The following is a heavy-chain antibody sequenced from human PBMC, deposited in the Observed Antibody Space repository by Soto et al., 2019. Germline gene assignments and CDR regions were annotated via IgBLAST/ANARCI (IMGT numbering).Heavy chain of an antibody. Sequence: PGGSLRLSCAASGFTFNNCDMHWVRQAPGKGLEWVAHILYDGGKNYYADSVKGRFTISRDNSKNTLYLQMNSLRAEDTAVYYCAKGLRWLRLDAFDIWGQGTMVTVSS. CDR1: GFTFNNCD. V-gene: IGHV3-30*18. CDR2: ILYDGGKN. J-gene: IGHJ3*02. D-gene: IGHD2-21*02. CDR3: AKGLRWLRLDAFDI.